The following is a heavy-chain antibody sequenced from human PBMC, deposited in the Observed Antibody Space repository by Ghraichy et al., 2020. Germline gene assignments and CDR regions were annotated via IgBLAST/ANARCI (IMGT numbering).Heavy chain of an antibody. CDR1: GYSFTSYW. J-gene: IGHJ6*02. CDR3: ARLAFPDCSCTSWYRDYYHGLCV. CDR2: IYPGDSDT. Sequence: GGSLRLSCKGSGYSFTSYWIGWVRQMPGKGLEWMGIIYPGDSDTRYSPSFQGQVTISADKSISTAYLQWSSLKASDTAMYYCARLAFPDCSCTSWYRDYYHGLCVWGQGTPVTVS. D-gene: IGHD2-2*02. V-gene: IGHV5-51*01.